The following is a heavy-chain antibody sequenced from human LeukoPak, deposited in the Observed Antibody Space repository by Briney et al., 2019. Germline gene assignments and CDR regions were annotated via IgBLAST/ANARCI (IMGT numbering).Heavy chain of an antibody. CDR3: AKVGGEELWSHPYFDY. J-gene: IGHJ4*02. CDR2: ISGSGGST. V-gene: IGHV3-23*01. CDR1: GFTFSSYA. Sequence: GGSLRLSCAASGFTFSSYAMSWVRQAPGKGPEWVSAISGSGGSTYYADSVKGRFTISRDNSKNTLYLQMNSLRAEDTAVYYCAKVGGEELWSHPYFDYWGQGTLVTVSS. D-gene: IGHD5-18*01.